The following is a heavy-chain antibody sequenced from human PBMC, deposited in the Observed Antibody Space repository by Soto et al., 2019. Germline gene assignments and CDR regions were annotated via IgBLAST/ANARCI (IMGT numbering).Heavy chain of an antibody. CDR2: ITGAGGST. D-gene: IGHD2-21*02. V-gene: IGHV3-23*01. Sequence: EVQLLESGGGLVQPGGSLRVSCAASGFPFSTYAMSWVRQAPGKGLECVSGITGAGGSTLYADSANGRFLISRDNLKNTLFLQMTSLTAEDTAVYYCARVGSAAGYYYMDVWGKGTTVTVSS. J-gene: IGHJ6*03. CDR3: ARVGSAAGYYYMDV. CDR1: GFPFSTYA.